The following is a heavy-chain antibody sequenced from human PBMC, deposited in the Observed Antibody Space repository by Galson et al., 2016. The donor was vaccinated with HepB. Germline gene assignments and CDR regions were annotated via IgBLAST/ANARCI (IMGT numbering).Heavy chain of an antibody. CDR1: GFRFSTYG. V-gene: IGHV3-23*01. CDR2: TGSSGVTT. CDR3: AIVRGGQGYWSFDL. J-gene: IGHJ2*01. Sequence: SLRLSCAASGFRFSTYGMTWVRQAPGQGPEWVSATGSSGVTTYYADSVQGRFPISRDNSMNTLYLQMNNLRAVDTAVYYCAIVRGGQGYWSFDLWGRGTLVTVSS.